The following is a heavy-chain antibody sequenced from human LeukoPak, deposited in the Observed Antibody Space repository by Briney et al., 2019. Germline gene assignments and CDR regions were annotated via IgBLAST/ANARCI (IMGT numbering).Heavy chain of an antibody. Sequence: QSGGSLRLPCAASGFTFSSYAMSWVRQAPGKGLEWVSAISGSGGSTYYADSVKGRFTISRDNSKNTLYLQMNSLRAEDTAVYYCAKDTVVYYDFWSGYFDYWGQGTLVTVSS. CDR1: GFTFSSYA. CDR3: AKDTVVYYDFWSGYFDY. D-gene: IGHD3-3*01. CDR2: ISGSGGST. V-gene: IGHV3-23*01. J-gene: IGHJ4*02.